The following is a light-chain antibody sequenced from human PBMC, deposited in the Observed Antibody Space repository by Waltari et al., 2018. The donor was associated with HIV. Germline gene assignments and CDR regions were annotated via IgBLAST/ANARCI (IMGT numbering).Light chain of an antibody. CDR1: QSVRSNY. Sequence: EIVLTQSPGTLSLSPGERATLSCRASQSVRSNYLAWYQQKPGQAPRLLIYGASSRATGIPDRFSGSGSGTDFTLTISRLEPEDFAVYYCQQYGSSPWTFGQGTKVEIK. CDR2: GAS. V-gene: IGKV3-20*01. J-gene: IGKJ1*01. CDR3: QQYGSSPWT.